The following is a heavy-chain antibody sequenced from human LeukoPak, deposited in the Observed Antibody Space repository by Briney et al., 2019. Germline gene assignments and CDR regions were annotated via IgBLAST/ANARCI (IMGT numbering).Heavy chain of an antibody. Sequence: SETLSLTCTVSGGSLSGYYWSWVRQPQGAGLEWFGYIYYSGSTNHNPSLNNRVTISVDTSKNQFSLKQSSVSAADTAVYYCARHYGSGNNCFDPWGQGTLVTVSS. CDR3: ARHYGSGNNCFDP. CDR2: IYYSGST. D-gene: IGHD3-10*01. CDR1: GGSLSGYY. J-gene: IGHJ5*02. V-gene: IGHV4-59*01.